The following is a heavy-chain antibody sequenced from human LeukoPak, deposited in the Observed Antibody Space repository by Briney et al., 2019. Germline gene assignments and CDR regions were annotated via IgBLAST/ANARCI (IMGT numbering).Heavy chain of an antibody. J-gene: IGHJ5*02. D-gene: IGHD6-13*01. V-gene: IGHV4-34*01. Sequence: SETLSLTCAVYGGSFSGYYWSWIRQPPGRGLEWIGEINHSGGTNYNPSLKSRVTISVDTSKNQFSLKLSSVTAADTAVYYCARPRSSSSWRYNWFDPWGQGTLVTVSS. CDR2: INHSGGT. CDR3: ARPRSSSSWRYNWFDP. CDR1: GGSFSGYY.